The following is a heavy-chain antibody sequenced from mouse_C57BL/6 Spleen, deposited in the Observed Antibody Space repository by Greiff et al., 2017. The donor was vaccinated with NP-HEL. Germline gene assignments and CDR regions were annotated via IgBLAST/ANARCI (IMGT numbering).Heavy chain of an antibody. V-gene: IGHV3-6*01. CDR1: GYSITSGYY. CDR3: ARGDYSNWAY. Sequence: DVKLQESGPGLVKPSQSLSLTCSVTGYSITSGYYWNWIRQFPGNKLEWMGYISYDGSNNYNPSLKNRISITRDTSKNQFFLKLNSVTTEDTATYYCARGDYSNWAYWGQGTLVTVSA. J-gene: IGHJ3*01. CDR2: ISYDGSN. D-gene: IGHD2-5*01.